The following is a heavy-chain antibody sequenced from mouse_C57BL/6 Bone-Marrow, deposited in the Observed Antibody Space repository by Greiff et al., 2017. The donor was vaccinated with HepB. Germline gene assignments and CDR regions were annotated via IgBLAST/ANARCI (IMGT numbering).Heavy chain of an antibody. J-gene: IGHJ3*01. Sequence: VKLMESGPELVKPGASVKISCKASGYAFSSSWMNWVKQRPGKGLEWIGRIYPGDGDTNYNGKFKGKATLTADKSSSTAYMQLSSLTSEDSAVYFCASPLFFAYWGQGTLVTVSA. V-gene: IGHV1-82*01. CDR3: ASPLFFAY. CDR2: IYPGDGDT. CDR1: GYAFSSSW.